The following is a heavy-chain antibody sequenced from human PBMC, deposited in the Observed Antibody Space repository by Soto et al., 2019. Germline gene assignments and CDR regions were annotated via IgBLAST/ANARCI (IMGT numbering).Heavy chain of an antibody. Sequence: EVQLVQSGAEVKKPGESLKISCKGSGHSFTTYWIGWVRHMPGKVLVWMGIIYPGDSDTRYSPSFQGQATISADKSITTAYPQWSSLKASDTATYYCARSPDFFSLPGYWGQITLVTVSS. CDR3: ARSPDFFSLPGY. CDR1: GHSFTTYW. V-gene: IGHV5-51*01. J-gene: IGHJ4*02. CDR2: IYPGDSDT.